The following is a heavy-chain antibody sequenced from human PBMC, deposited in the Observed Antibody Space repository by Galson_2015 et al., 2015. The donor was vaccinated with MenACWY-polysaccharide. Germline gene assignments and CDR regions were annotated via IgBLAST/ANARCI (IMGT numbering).Heavy chain of an antibody. CDR1: GDSVSRNSAA. V-gene: IGHV6-1*01. J-gene: IGHJ6*02. D-gene: IGHD3-16*01. CDR2: TYYRSKWCN. Sequence: CAISGDSVSRNSAAWNWIRQSPSRGLEWLGRTYYRSKWCNDYTVSVKSRITFNPDTSKNQFSLQLNSVTPEDTAVYYCASHLIMILFGGVILILYYYRMDGWGQGTTVTVSS. CDR3: ASHLIMILFGGVILILYYYRMDG.